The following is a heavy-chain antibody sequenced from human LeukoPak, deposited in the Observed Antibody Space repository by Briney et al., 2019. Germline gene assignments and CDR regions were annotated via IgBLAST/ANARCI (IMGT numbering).Heavy chain of an antibody. CDR1: GFIFSDYW. CDR3: ARDWANSSGRYNWFDP. V-gene: IGHV3-21*01. CDR2: ISSSSSYI. J-gene: IGHJ5*02. D-gene: IGHD6-19*01. Sequence: GGSLRLSCAASGFIFSDYWMHWVRQVPGKGLVWVSSISSSSSYIYYADSVKGRFTISRDNAKNSLYLQMNSLRAEDTAVYYWARDWANSSGRYNWFDPWGQGTLVTVS.